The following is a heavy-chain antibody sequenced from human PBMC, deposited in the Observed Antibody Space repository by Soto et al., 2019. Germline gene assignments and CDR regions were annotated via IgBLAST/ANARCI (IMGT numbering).Heavy chain of an antibody. D-gene: IGHD6-19*01. Sequence: EVQLVESGGGLVQPGRSLRLSCAASGFTFDDYAMHWVRQAPGKGLEWVSGISWNSGSIGYADSVKGRFTISRDNAKNSLYLQMNSLRAEDTALYYCAKDIAQWLAPGRYYYYYGMDVWGQGTTVTVSS. CDR3: AKDIAQWLAPGRYYYYYGMDV. CDR2: ISWNSGSI. V-gene: IGHV3-9*01. J-gene: IGHJ6*02. CDR1: GFTFDDYA.